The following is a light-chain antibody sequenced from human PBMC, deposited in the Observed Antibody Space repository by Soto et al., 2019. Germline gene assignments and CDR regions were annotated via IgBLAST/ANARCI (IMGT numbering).Light chain of an antibody. V-gene: IGLV2-14*03. J-gene: IGLJ2*01. Sequence: QSALTQPASVSGSPGQSITISCTGTNNDVGGYNYVSWYQQHPGKVPKLMIYDVTDRPSGVSNRFSGSKSGNTASLTISGLQAEDEADYYCSSYSSSSTPVVFGGGTKLTVL. CDR3: SSYSSSSTPVV. CDR1: NNDVGGYNY. CDR2: DVT.